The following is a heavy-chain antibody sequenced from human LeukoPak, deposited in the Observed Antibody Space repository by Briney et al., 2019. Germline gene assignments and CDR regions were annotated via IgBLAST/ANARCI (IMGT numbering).Heavy chain of an antibody. V-gene: IGHV3-7*01. Sequence: GGSLRLSCAASRFTFSNSWMSWVRLAPGKGMEWVANIKQDGSEKYYVDSVKGRFTISRDNAENSLYLQMNSLRAEDTAVYYCAGCSTVTTYYYSYYMDIWGKGTTVPVSS. CDR2: IKQDGSEK. CDR3: AGCSTVTTYYYSYYMDI. D-gene: IGHD4-17*01. J-gene: IGHJ6*03. CDR1: RFTFSNSW.